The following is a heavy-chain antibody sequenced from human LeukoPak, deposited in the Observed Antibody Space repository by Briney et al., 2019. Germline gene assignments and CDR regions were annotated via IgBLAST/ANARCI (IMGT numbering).Heavy chain of an antibody. V-gene: IGHV1-2*02. CDR2: INPNSGGT. J-gene: IGHJ4*02. CDR1: GYTFTGHY. D-gene: IGHD3-10*01. CDR3: ARDRYYYGSGSLSY. Sequence: ASVKVSCKASGYTFTGHYMHWVRQAPGQGLEWMGWINPNSGGTNYAQKFQGRVTMTRDTSISTAYMELSRLRSDDTAVYYCARDRYYYGSGSLSYWGQGTLVTVSS.